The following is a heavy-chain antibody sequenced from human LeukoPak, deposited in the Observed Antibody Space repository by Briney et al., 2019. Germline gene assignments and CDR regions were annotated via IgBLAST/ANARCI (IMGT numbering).Heavy chain of an antibody. CDR2: ISSSSSTI. D-gene: IGHD2-2*01. CDR1: GFTFSSYS. CDR3: ARGSPPPGDIVVADGAGYYYMDV. V-gene: IGHV3-48*01. J-gene: IGHJ6*03. Sequence: GGSLRPSCAASGFTFSSYSMNWVRQAPGKGLEWVSYISSSSSTIYYADSVKGRFTISRDNAKNSLYLQMNSLRAEDTAVYYCARGSPPPGDIVVADGAGYYYMDVWGKGTTVTVSS.